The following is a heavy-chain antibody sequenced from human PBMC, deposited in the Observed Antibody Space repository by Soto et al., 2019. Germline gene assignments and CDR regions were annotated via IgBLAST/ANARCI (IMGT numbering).Heavy chain of an antibody. J-gene: IGHJ6*03. Sequence: EVQLLESGGGLVQPGGSLRLSCAASGFTFSSYAMSWVRQAPGKGLEWVSAIRGSGGSKYYADSVKGRFTISRDNSKNTLYLKMNSLRAEDTAVYYCPRVGYCSGGSCFPTYYYYYMDVWGKGTTVTVSS. CDR3: PRVGYCSGGSCFPTYYYYYMDV. V-gene: IGHV3-23*01. CDR2: IRGSGGSK. D-gene: IGHD2-15*01. CDR1: GFTFSSYA.